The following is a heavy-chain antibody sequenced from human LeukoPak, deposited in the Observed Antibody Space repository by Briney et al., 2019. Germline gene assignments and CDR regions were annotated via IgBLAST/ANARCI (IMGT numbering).Heavy chain of an antibody. J-gene: IGHJ3*02. D-gene: IGHD3-22*01. CDR3: ARVYYDSSGFVAFDI. Sequence: GASVKVSCKASGYTFTVYYMHWVRQAPGQGLEWMGWINPNSGGTNYAQKFQGRVTMTRDTSISTAYMELSRLRSDDTAVYYCARVYYDSSGFVAFDIWGQGTMVTVSS. CDR2: INPNSGGT. V-gene: IGHV1-2*02. CDR1: GYTFTVYY.